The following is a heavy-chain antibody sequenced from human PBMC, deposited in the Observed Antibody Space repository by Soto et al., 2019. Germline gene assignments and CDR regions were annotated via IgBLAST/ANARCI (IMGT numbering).Heavy chain of an antibody. CDR2: INHSGST. CDR1: GGSFSGYY. V-gene: IGHV4-34*01. CDR3: ARVVLGGRYNWFDP. J-gene: IGHJ5*02. D-gene: IGHD2-8*02. Sequence: PSETLSLTCAVYGGSFSGYYWSWIRQPPGKGLEWIGEINHSGSTNYNPSLKSRVTISVDTSKNQFSLKLSSVTAADTAVYYCARVVLGGRYNWFDPWGQGTLVTVSS.